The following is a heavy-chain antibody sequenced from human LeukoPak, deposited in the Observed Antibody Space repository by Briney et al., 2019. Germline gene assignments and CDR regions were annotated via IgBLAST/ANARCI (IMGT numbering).Heavy chain of an antibody. CDR1: GFTFTSSA. Sequence: SVKVSCKASGFTFTSSAMQWVRQARGQRLEWMGWIVVGSGNTNYAQKFQERVTITRDMSTSTAYMELSRLRSDDTAVYYCARVPLRGKEYFQHWGQGTLVTVSS. D-gene: IGHD3-10*01. CDR3: ARVPLRGKEYFQH. J-gene: IGHJ1*01. CDR2: IVVGSGNT. V-gene: IGHV1-58*02.